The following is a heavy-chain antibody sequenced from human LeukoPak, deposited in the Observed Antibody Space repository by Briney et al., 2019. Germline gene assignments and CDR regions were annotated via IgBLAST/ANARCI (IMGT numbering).Heavy chain of an antibody. V-gene: IGHV3-48*03. CDR1: GFTFSSYE. J-gene: IGHJ4*02. Sequence: GGSLRLSCAASGFTFSSYEMNWVRQAPGKGLEWVSYISSSGSIIYYADSVKGRFTISRDNAKNSLYLQMNGLRAEDTAVYYCAKDKGHTVATIMGVGDYWGQGTLVTVSS. CDR3: AKDKGHTVATIMGVGDY. D-gene: IGHD5-12*01. CDR2: ISSSGSII.